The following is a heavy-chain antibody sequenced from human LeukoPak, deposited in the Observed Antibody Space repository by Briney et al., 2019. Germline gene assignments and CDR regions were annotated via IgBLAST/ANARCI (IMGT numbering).Heavy chain of an antibody. CDR2: ISSDGTNK. CDR3: ARGDSWYEDY. CDR1: GFTFSIFG. J-gene: IGHJ4*02. Sequence: GGSLRLSCAASGFTFSIFGMHWVRQAPGKGLEWVAIISSDGTNKDHADSVKGRFTISRDNSKNTLYLQMNSLRVEDTAVYYCARGDSWYEDYWGQGTLVTVSS. V-gene: IGHV3-30*03. D-gene: IGHD6-13*01.